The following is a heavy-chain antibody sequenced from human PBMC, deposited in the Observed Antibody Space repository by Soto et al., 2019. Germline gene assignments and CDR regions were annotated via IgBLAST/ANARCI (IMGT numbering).Heavy chain of an antibody. CDR3: AKDLKEWLRLRYYYGMDV. CDR2: ISYDGSNT. V-gene: IGHV3-30*18. J-gene: IGHJ6*02. D-gene: IGHD5-12*01. CDR1: GFTFSSYG. Sequence: QVQLVESGGGVVQPGRSLRLSCAASGFTFSSYGIHWVRQAPGKGLEWVAVISYDGSNTYYADSVKGRFTISRDNSKNTLYLQMNSLRAEDTAVYYCAKDLKEWLRLRYYYGMDVWGHGTTVTVSS.